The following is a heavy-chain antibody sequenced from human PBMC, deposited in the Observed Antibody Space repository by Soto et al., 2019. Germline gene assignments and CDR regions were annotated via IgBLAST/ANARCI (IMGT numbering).Heavy chain of an antibody. Sequence: GGSLRLSCAASGFTFSAYWMSWVRQAPGKGLEWVGEIKQDGSASYYVDSVKGRSTISRDNAKNSLYLQMNSLRAEDTAVYYCAREIIVGATNTFDDWGQGTLVTVS. CDR3: AREIIVGATNTFDD. CDR2: IKQDGSAS. CDR1: GFTFSAYW. D-gene: IGHD1-26*01. V-gene: IGHV3-7*03. J-gene: IGHJ4*02.